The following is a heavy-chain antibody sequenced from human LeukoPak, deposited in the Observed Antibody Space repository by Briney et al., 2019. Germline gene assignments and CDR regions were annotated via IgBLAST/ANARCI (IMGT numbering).Heavy chain of an antibody. Sequence: GGSLRLSCVASGITFSNYAVSWVRQAPEKGLDCVSVISGSAHKIRYADSVKGRFTISRDNSENIVYLQMNNLRVEDTAVYYCAGRLTGYSSGYVHWGQGTLVTVSS. CDR1: GITFSNYA. D-gene: IGHD5-18*01. J-gene: IGHJ4*02. CDR2: ISGSAHKI. CDR3: AGRLTGYSSGYVH. V-gene: IGHV3-23*01.